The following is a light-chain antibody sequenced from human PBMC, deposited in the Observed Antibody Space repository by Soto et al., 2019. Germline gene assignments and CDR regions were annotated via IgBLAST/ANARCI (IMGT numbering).Light chain of an antibody. V-gene: IGKV3-11*01. CDR1: QSVSSY. CDR2: DAS. CDR3: QQRSNWTWT. Sequence: EIVLTQSPATLSLSPGERATLSCRASQSVSSYLAWYQQKPGQAPRLLIYDASNRATGIPARFRGSGSGTDFTLTISSLEPEDFAVYYCQQRSNWTWTFGQGTQVAIK. J-gene: IGKJ1*01.